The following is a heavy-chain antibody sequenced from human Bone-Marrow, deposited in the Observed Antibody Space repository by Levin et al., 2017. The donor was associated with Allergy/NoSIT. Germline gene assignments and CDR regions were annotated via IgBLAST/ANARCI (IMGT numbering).Heavy chain of an antibody. CDR2: ISYHGTDE. J-gene: IGHJ4*02. V-gene: IGHV3-30*18. Sequence: GESLKISCAASGFLFSNYGMHWVRQAPGKGLEWVAGISYHGTDEYYSDSAKGRFTISRDQSRNTLYLQMNSLSADDTALYYCAKDLADSSSSLVDYWGQGTLVTVSS. CDR1: GFLFSNYG. D-gene: IGHD6-6*01. CDR3: AKDLADSSSSLVDY.